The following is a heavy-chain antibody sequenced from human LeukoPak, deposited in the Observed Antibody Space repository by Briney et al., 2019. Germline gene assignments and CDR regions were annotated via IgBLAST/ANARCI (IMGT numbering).Heavy chain of an antibody. V-gene: IGHV1-2*06. CDR1: GYTFTGYY. CDR3: ARGAPYYIAPRKGHDP. Sequence: ASVKVSCKASGYTFTGYYMHWVRQAPGQGLEWMGRINPNSGGTNYAQKFQGRVTMTRDTSISTAYMELSRLRSDDTAVYYCARGAPYYIAPRKGHDPWGQGTLVTVSS. D-gene: IGHD6-6*01. CDR2: INPNSGGT. J-gene: IGHJ5*02.